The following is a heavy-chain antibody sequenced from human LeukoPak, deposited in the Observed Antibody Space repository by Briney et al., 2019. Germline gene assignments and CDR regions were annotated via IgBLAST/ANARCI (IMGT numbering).Heavy chain of an antibody. Sequence: PGRSLRLSCAASGFIFSSYWMHWVRHAPGKGLVWVSRINSDGSSTSYADSVKGRFTISRDNAKNTLYLQTNSLRAEDTAVYYCARRSGGNSGFDYWGQGTLVTVSS. V-gene: IGHV3-74*01. CDR1: GFIFSSYW. J-gene: IGHJ4*02. D-gene: IGHD4-23*01. CDR3: ARRSGGNSGFDY. CDR2: INSDGSST.